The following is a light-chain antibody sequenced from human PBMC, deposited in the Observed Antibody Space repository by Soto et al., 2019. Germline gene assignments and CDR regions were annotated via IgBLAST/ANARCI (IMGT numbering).Light chain of an antibody. CDR3: QQYNSWPLIT. CDR1: QTVSRH. J-gene: IGKJ5*01. CDR2: GAS. V-gene: IGKV3-15*01. Sequence: EILMTQSPGTLSVSPGERASLSCRASQTVSRHLAWYQQKPGQAPRLLIFGASTRATGIPDRFSGSGSGTDFTLTISFLQSEDFAVYYCQQYNSWPLITFGPGTRLEI.